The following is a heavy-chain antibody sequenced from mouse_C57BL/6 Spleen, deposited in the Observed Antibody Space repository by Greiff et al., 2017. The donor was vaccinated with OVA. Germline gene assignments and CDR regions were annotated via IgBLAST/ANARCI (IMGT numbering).Heavy chain of an antibody. D-gene: IGHD3-2*02. CDR1: GYTFTSYW. J-gene: IGHJ4*01. Sequence: VHLVESGAELVKPGASVKLSCKASGYTFTSYWMHWVKQRPGRGLEWIGRIDPNSGGTKYNEKFKSKATLTVDKPSSTAYMQLSSLTSEDSAVYYCALTAQATYAMDYWGQGTSVTVSS. CDR3: ALTAQATYAMDY. V-gene: IGHV1-72*01. CDR2: IDPNSGGT.